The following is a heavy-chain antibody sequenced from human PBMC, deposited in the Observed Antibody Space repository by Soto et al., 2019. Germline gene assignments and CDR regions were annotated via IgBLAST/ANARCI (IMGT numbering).Heavy chain of an antibody. V-gene: IGHV1-24*01. D-gene: IGHD4-17*01. CDR1: GYTLTELS. J-gene: IGHJ6*03. CDR2: FDPEDGET. Sequence: ASVKVSCKVSGYTLTELSMHWVRQAPGKGLEWMGGFDPEDGETIYAQKFQGRVTMTEDTSTDTAYMELSSLRSEDTAVYYCATYGDYPRGYYYYYYMDVWGKGTTVTVSS. CDR3: ATYGDYPRGYYYYYYMDV.